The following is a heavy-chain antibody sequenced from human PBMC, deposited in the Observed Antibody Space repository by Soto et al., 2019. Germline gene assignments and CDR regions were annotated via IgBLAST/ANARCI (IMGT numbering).Heavy chain of an antibody. CDR1: GGPCGGYY. J-gene: IGHJ5*02. V-gene: IGHV4-59*01. CDR2: VHSVGTT. Sequence: QVQLQESGPGLVKTSETLSLTCTVSGGPCGGYYWSWIRQPPGKGLGWIGYVHSVGTTRYNPSLETRVTMSIDTSTNQCALSLSSVTVADSGVYFCAKGVMASSWYNWFDPWGQGTLVAVTS. CDR3: AKGVMASSWYNWFDP. D-gene: IGHD6-13*01.